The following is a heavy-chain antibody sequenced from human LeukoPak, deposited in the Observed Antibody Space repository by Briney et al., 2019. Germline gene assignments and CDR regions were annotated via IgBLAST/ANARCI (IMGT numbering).Heavy chain of an antibody. V-gene: IGHV4-59*08. Sequence: SETLSLTCTVSGDSISSYYWSWIRQPPGKGLEWIGYIYYSGSTNYNPSLKSRVTISVDTSKNQFSLKLSSVTAADTAVYYCARGRSSSWSPRAWFDPWGQGTLVTVSS. CDR2: IYYSGST. J-gene: IGHJ5*02. CDR3: ARGRSSSWSPRAWFDP. CDR1: GDSISSYY. D-gene: IGHD6-13*01.